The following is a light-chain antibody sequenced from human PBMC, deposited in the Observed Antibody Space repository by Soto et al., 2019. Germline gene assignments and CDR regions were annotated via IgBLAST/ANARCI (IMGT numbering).Light chain of an antibody. CDR3: QQYGSSSWT. V-gene: IGKV3-20*01. CDR2: GAS. J-gene: IGKJ1*01. Sequence: EIVLTQSPASLSVSPGDGATLSCRASQSVSSIYLAWYQHKPGQAPRLLIYGASSRATGIPDRFSGSGSGTDFTLTISRLEPEDFAVYYCQQYGSSSWTFGRGTTVEIK. CDR1: QSVSSIY.